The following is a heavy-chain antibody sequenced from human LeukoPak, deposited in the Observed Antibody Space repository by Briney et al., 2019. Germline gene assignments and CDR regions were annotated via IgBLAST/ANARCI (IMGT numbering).Heavy chain of an antibody. CDR3: ARVAGSIDY. CDR2: MNPNSGYT. D-gene: IGHD6-19*01. CDR1: GYTFTTYD. J-gene: IGHJ4*02. V-gene: IGHV1-8*03. Sequence: GASVKVSCKASGYTFTTYDINWVRQATAKELEWMGWMNPNSGYTGYAQKFQGRVTITRDTSISTAYMELSSLRSEDTAVYYCARVAGSIDYWGQGTLVTVSS.